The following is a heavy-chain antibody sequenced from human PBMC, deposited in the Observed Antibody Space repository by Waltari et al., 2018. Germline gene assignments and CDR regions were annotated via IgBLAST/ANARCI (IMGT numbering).Heavy chain of an antibody. CDR1: GDSVSSGSYY. J-gene: IGHJ4*02. CDR3: ARDLTAAGTRFYFDS. CDR2: IYTSGDT. D-gene: IGHD6-13*01. Sequence: QVQLQESGPGLVKPSQTLSLTCAVSGDSVSSGSYYWHWIRQSAGKGLEWIGRIYTSGDTMYNPSLESRVTISVDTAKNEFSLKLDSVTAADTAVYFCARDLTAAGTRFYFDSWGQGILVTVSP. V-gene: IGHV4-61*02.